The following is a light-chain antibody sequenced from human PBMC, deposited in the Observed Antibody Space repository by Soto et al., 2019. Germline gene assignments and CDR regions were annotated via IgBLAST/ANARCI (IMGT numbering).Light chain of an antibody. V-gene: IGKV3-20*01. CDR3: QQHGSPPTWT. CDR1: QSVSSSY. Sequence: EIVLTQSPGTLSLSPGERATLSCRASQSVSSSYLAWYQQKPRQAPRLLIYGSSSRATGIPDSFSGSGAGTDFTLTISRLAPEDFAVYYCQQHGSPPTWTFGQGTKVEIK. CDR2: GSS. J-gene: IGKJ1*01.